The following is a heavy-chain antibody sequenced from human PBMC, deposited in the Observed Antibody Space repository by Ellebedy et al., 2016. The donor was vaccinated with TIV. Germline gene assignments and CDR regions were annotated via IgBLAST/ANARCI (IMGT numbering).Heavy chain of an antibody. CDR1: GFTFSSYA. CDR2: ISDSTYTT. CDR3: AKGALWFGEIDAFDV. J-gene: IGHJ3*01. D-gene: IGHD3-10*01. Sequence: GESLKISXAASGFTFSSYAMSWVRQAPGKGLEWLSTISDSTYTTYYADSVRGRFTISRDNSKNTLYLHMSSLRVEDTAVYYCAKGALWFGEIDAFDVWGQGTMATVSS. V-gene: IGHV3-23*01.